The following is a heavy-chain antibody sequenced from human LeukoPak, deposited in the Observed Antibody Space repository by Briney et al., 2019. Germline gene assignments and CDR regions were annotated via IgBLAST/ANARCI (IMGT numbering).Heavy chain of an antibody. CDR1: GFTFTTYA. CDR3: AKSHSVEQRGYFDY. J-gene: IGHJ4*02. V-gene: IGHV3-23*01. D-gene: IGHD1/OR15-1a*01. CDR2: IVNSGGST. Sequence: GGSLRLSCAASGFTFTTYAMSWVRLAPGKGLEWVSTIVNSGGSTYYADSVKGRFTISRDNPKNTLYLQMNSLRAEDMAVYYCAKSHSVEQRGYFDYWGQGTLVTVSS.